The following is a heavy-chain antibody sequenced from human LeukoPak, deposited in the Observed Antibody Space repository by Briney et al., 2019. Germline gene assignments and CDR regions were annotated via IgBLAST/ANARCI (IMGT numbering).Heavy chain of an antibody. CDR2: INHSGST. CDR3: ARSPNTVTTYRFDY. D-gene: IGHD4-17*01. J-gene: IGHJ4*02. V-gene: IGHV4-34*01. CDR1: GGSISSYY. Sequence: PSETLSLTCTVSGGSISSYYWSWIRQPPGKGLEWIGEINHSGSTNYNPSLKSRVTISVDTSKNQFSLKLSSVTAADTAVYYCARSPNTVTTYRFDYWGQGTLVTVSS.